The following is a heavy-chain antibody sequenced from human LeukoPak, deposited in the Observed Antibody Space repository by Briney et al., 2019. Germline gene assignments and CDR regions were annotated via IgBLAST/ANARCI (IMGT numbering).Heavy chain of an antibody. CDR2: IYTSGST. V-gene: IGHV4-4*07. Sequence: SETLSLTCTVSGGSISSYYWSWIRQPAGKGLEWIGRIYTSGSTNYNPSLTSRVTMSVDTSKNQFSLKLSSVTAADTAVYYCARDPDSSGYYYSDYWGQGTLGTVSS. CDR1: GGSISSYY. D-gene: IGHD3-22*01. CDR3: ARDPDSSGYYYSDY. J-gene: IGHJ4*02.